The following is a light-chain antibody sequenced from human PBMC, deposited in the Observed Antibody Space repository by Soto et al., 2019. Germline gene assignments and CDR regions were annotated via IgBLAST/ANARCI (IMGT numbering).Light chain of an antibody. J-gene: IGKJ5*01. Sequence: VVLTQSPATLSLSPGERGTLSCGASQSVSSSYVAWYQHKPGLAPRLLIHDTSSRAIGIPDRLSGSKSGTNFTLTIRRMEPEDVGMYYCQQYGSSPITFGQRRLLE. V-gene: IGKV3D-20*01. CDR3: QQYGSSPIT. CDR1: QSVSSSY. CDR2: DTS.